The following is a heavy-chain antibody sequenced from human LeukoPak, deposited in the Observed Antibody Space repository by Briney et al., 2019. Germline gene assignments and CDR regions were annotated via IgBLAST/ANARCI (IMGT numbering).Heavy chain of an antibody. D-gene: IGHD3-3*01. CDR2: IYYSGST. CDR3: ARSASSPQYYDFWSGYYAFGY. J-gene: IGHJ4*02. V-gene: IGHV4-59*01. Sequence: PSETLSLNCTVSGGSISSYYWSWIRQPPGKGLEWIGYIYYSGSTNYNPSLKSRVTISVDTSKNPFSLKLSSVTAADTAVYYCARSASSPQYYDFWSGYYAFGYWGQGTLVTVSS. CDR1: GGSISSYY.